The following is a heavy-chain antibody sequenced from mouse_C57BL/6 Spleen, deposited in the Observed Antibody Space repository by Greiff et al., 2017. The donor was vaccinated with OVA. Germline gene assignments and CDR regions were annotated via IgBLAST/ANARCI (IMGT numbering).Heavy chain of an antibody. D-gene: IGHD2-2*01. Sequence: EVQLVESGGDLVKPGGSLKLSCAASGFTFSSYGMSWVRQTPDKRLEWVATISSGGSYTYYPDSVKGRFTISRDNAKNTLYLQMSSLKSEDTAMYYCARTLYGYDPPYYFDYWGQGTTLTVSS. V-gene: IGHV5-6*01. CDR2: ISSGGSYT. J-gene: IGHJ2*01. CDR1: GFTFSSYG. CDR3: ARTLYGYDPPYYFDY.